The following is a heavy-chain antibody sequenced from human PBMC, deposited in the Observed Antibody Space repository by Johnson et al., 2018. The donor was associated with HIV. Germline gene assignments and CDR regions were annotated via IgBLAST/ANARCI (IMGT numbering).Heavy chain of an antibody. CDR1: GFTFSSYA. Sequence: QMLLVESGGGLVQPGGSLRLSCAASGFTFSSYAMHWVRQAPGKGLEWVAVIWYDGSNKYYADSVKGRFTISRDNSKNTLYLQMNSLKTEDTAVYYCARAYSGSYINDAFDIWGQGTMVTVSS. J-gene: IGHJ3*02. D-gene: IGHD1-26*01. CDR2: IWYDGSNK. V-gene: IGHV3-33*08. CDR3: ARAYSGSYINDAFDI.